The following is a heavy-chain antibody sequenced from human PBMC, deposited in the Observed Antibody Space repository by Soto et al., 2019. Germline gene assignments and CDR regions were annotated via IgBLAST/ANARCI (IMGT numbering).Heavy chain of an antibody. D-gene: IGHD3-9*01. CDR2: IIPIFGTA. J-gene: IGHJ6*02. V-gene: IGHV1-69*01. Sequence: QVQLVQSGAEVKKPGSSVKVSCKASGGTFSSYAISWVRQAPGQGLEWMGGIIPIFGTANYAQKFQGRVMITADESTSTAYMELSSLRSEDTDVYYCAVGYYDILTGYYNKNYYYGMDVWGQGTTVTVSS. CDR3: AVGYYDILTGYYNKNYYYGMDV. CDR1: GGTFSSYA.